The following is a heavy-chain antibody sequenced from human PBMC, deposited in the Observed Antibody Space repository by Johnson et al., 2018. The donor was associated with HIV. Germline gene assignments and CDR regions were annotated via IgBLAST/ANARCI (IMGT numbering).Heavy chain of an antibody. CDR2: IRFDGSNK. CDR1: GFTFSSYG. Sequence: QVQLVESGGGVVQPGGSLRLSCAASGFTFSSYGMHWVRQAPGKGLEWVAFIRFDGSNKYYVDSVKGPFTISRDKSNNTLYLQMNTLRPDDTAVYYCARPTRWLRAFDIWGQGTMVNVSS. D-gene: IGHD2-15*01. V-gene: IGHV3-30*02. CDR3: ARPTRWLRAFDI. J-gene: IGHJ3*02.